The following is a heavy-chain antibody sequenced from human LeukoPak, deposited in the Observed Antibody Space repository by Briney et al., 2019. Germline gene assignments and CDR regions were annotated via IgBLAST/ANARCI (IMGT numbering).Heavy chain of an antibody. CDR2: IYTSGST. J-gene: IGHJ4*02. CDR3: ARDDSSGYYTYYFDY. V-gene: IGHV4-4*07. Sequence: PSETLSLTCTVSGGSISSYYWSWIRQPAGKGLEWIGRIYTSGSTNYNPSLKSRVTMSVDTSKNQFSLKLSSVTAADTAVYYCARDDSSGYYTYYFDYWGPGTLVTVSS. CDR1: GGSISSYY. D-gene: IGHD3-22*01.